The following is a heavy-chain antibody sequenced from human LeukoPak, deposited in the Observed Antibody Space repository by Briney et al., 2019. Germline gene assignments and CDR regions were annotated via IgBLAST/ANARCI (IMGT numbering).Heavy chain of an antibody. Sequence: KPSETLSLTCTVSGGSISTYYWSWIRQPPGKGLEWIGYIYYTGSTSYNPSLKSRVTMSLDASKNQFSLKLSSVTAADTAVYYCARKQQWLIQDYWGQGTLVTVSS. CDR3: ARKQQWLIQDY. CDR1: GGSISTYY. D-gene: IGHD6-19*01. J-gene: IGHJ4*02. V-gene: IGHV4-59*12. CDR2: IYYTGST.